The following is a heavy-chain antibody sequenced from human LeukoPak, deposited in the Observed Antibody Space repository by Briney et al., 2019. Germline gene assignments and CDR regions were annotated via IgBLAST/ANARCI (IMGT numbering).Heavy chain of an antibody. CDR3: ARAKISSGYYRAYDY. Sequence: PSETLSLTCTVSGGSISSYYWSWIRQPPGKGLEWIGYIYYSGSTNYNPSLKSRVTISVDTSKNQFSLKLSSVTAADTAVYYCARAKISSGYYRAYDYWGQGTLVTVSS. CDR2: IYYSGST. CDR1: GGSISSYY. V-gene: IGHV4-59*01. D-gene: IGHD3-22*01. J-gene: IGHJ4*02.